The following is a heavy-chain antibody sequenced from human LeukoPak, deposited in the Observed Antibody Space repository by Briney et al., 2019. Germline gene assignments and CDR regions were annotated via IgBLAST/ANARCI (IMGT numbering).Heavy chain of an antibody. V-gene: IGHV1-2*02. CDR1: GYTFTGYY. CDR3: ARVSGYDQAYYMDV. D-gene: IGHD5-12*01. CDR2: INPNSGGT. Sequence: EASVKVSCKASGYTFTGYYMHWVRQAPGQGLEWMGWINPNSGGTNYAQKFQGRVTMTRDTSISTAYMELSRLRSDDTAVYYCARVSGYDQAYYMDVWGKGTTVTISS. J-gene: IGHJ6*03.